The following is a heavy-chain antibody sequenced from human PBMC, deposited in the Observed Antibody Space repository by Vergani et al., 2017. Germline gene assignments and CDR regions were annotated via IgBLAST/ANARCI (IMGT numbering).Heavy chain of an antibody. CDR3: ARSSNWGSTGFDY. CDR1: GFSLSTSGMR. J-gene: IGHJ4*02. V-gene: IGHV2-70*04. Sequence: QVTLKESGPALVKPTQTLTLTCTFSGFSLSTSGMRVSWIRQPPGKALEWLARIDWDDDKFYSTSLKTRLTISKDTFKNQLVLTMTNMDPVDTATYYCARSSNWGSTGFDYWDQGTLITFSA. D-gene: IGHD7-27*01. CDR2: IDWDDDK.